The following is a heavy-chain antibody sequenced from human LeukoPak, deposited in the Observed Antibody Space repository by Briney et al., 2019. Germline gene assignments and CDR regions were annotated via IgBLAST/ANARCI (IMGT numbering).Heavy chain of an antibody. V-gene: IGHV4-61*02. J-gene: IGHJ6*03. Sequence: SETLSLTCTVSGGSISSGSYYWSWIRQPAGKGLEWIGRIYTSGSTNYNPSLKSRVTMSVDTSKNQFSLKLSSVTAADTAVYYCARDGSSSSVYYYYMDVWGKGTTVTVSS. CDR3: ARDGSSSSVYYYYMDV. D-gene: IGHD6-6*01. CDR1: GGSISSGSYY. CDR2: IYTSGST.